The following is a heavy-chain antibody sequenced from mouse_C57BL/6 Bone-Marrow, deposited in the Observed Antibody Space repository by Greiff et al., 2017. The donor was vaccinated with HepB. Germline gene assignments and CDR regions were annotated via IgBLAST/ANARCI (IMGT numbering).Heavy chain of an antibody. CDR2: IHPNSGST. D-gene: IGHD3-1*01. CDR3: AREGYDRVYYAMDY. CDR1: GYTFTSYW. Sequence: QVQLQQSGVELVKPGASVKLSCKASGYTFTSYWMHWVKQRPGQGLEWIGMIHPNSGSTNYNEKFKSKATLTVDKSSSTAYMQLSSLTSEDSAVYYCAREGYDRVYYAMDYWGQGTSVTVSS. V-gene: IGHV1-64*01. J-gene: IGHJ4*01.